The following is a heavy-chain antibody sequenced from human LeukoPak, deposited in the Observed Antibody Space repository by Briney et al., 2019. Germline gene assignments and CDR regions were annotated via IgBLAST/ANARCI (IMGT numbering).Heavy chain of an antibody. V-gene: IGHV3-30*03. CDR3: ARVLYSSSSSYNWFDP. D-gene: IGHD6-6*01. J-gene: IGHJ5*02. CDR1: GFTFSSYG. Sequence: PGRSLRLSCAASGFTFSSYGMHWVRQAPGKGLEWVAVISYDGSNKYYADSVKGRFTISRDNSKNTLYLQMNSLRAEDTAVYYCARVLYSSSSSYNWFDPWGQGTLVTVSS. CDR2: ISYDGSNK.